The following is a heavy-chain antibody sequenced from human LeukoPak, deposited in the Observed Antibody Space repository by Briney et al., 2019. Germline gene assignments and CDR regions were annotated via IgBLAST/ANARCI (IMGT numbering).Heavy chain of an antibody. CDR2: ISAYNGNT. CDR1: GYTFTSYG. CDR3: ARGGDSDTAMVYPDY. D-gene: IGHD5-18*01. V-gene: IGHV1-18*01. J-gene: IGHJ4*02. Sequence: ASVKVSCKASGYTFTSYGISWVRQAPGQGLEWMGWISAYNGNTNYAQKLQGRVTMTTDTSTSTAYMELRSLRSNDTAVYYCARGGDSDTAMVYPDYWGQGTLVTVSS.